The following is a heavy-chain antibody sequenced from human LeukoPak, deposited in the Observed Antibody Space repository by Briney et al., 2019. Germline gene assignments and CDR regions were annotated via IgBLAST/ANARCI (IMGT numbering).Heavy chain of an antibody. Sequence: ASVKVSCKASGYTFSSYGINWVRQAPGQGLEWMGWISAYNGNTNYAQKIQGRVTMTTDTSTGTAYMELRSLRSDDTAVHYCARRGGKNYGDYVLYYSYMDVWGKGTTVTVSS. D-gene: IGHD4-17*01. CDR1: GYTFSSYG. CDR3: ARRGGKNYGDYVLYYSYMDV. J-gene: IGHJ6*03. CDR2: ISAYNGNT. V-gene: IGHV1-18*01.